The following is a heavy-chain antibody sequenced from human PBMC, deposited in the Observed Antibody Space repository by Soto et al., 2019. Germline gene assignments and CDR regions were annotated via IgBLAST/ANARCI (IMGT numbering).Heavy chain of an antibody. V-gene: IGHV4-4*02. D-gene: IGHD1-26*01. CDR2: IYHSGST. J-gene: IGHJ6*02. CDR1: GGSISSSNW. CDR3: ARVSGSYYYGMDV. Sequence: QVQLQESGPGLVKPSGTLSLTCAVSGGSISSSNWWSWVRQPPGKGLEWIGEIYHSGSTNYNPSLKNRVTXSXDXXKNQFSLKLSSVTAADTAVYYCARVSGSYYYGMDVWGQGITVTVSS.